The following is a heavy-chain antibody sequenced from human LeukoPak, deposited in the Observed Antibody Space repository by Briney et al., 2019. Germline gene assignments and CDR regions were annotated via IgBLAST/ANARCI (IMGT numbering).Heavy chain of an antibody. Sequence: GGSLRLSCAASEFSVGSNYMTWVRQAPGKGLEWVSLIYSGGSTYYADSVKGRFTISRDNSKNTLYLQMNSLRAEDTAVYYCARDLRGLWFGEFIVWGQGTLVTVSS. CDR1: EFSVGSNY. CDR3: ARDLRGLWFGEFIV. D-gene: IGHD3-10*01. V-gene: IGHV3-66*01. CDR2: IYSGGST. J-gene: IGHJ4*02.